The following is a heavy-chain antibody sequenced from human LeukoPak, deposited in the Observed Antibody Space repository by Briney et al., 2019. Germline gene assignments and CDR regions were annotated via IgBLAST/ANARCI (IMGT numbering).Heavy chain of an antibody. Sequence: GTSVKVSCKASGYTFTSYAMNWVRQAPGQGLEWMGIMNPSGGTTSYAQKFRGRVIMTGDTSTTTVYMEMSNLSSEDTAMYYCAKSRTTSSASSDYWGQGTLVTVSS. CDR2: MNPSGGTT. J-gene: IGHJ4*02. CDR3: AKSRTTSSASSDY. V-gene: IGHV1-46*01. CDR1: GYTFTSYA. D-gene: IGHD3-22*01.